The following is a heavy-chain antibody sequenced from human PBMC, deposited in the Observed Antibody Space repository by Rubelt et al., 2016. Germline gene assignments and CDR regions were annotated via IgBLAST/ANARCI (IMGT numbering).Heavy chain of an antibody. J-gene: IGHJ4*02. CDR2: IIPIFGVA. CDR1: GGTFSSYA. Sequence: QVQLVQPGAEVKKPGSSVKVSCKASGGTFSSYAISWVRQAPGQGLEWMGGIIPIFGVANYAQNFRGRVTITADKSTSTAYMELSSLTSEDTAVYYCASRYCSTTSCYHFDYWGQGTLVTVSS. V-gene: IGHV1-69*17. CDR3: ASRYCSTTSCYHFDY. D-gene: IGHD2-2*01.